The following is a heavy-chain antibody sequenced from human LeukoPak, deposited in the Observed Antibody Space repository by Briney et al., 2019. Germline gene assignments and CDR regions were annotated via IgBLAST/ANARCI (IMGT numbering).Heavy chain of an antibody. J-gene: IGHJ4*02. D-gene: IGHD7-27*01. CDR2: IKSKTDGGTT. CDR1: GFTFSNAW. CDR3: ARVSASIWGLYYFDY. Sequence: GGSLRLSRAASGFTFSNAWMSWVRQAPGKGLEWVGRIKSKTDGGTTDYAAPVKGRFTISRDDSKNTLYLQMNSLRAEDAAVYYCARVSASIWGLYYFDYWGQGTLVTVSS. V-gene: IGHV3-15*01.